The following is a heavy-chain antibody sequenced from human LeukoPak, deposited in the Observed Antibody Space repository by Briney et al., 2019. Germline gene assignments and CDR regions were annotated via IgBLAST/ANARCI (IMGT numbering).Heavy chain of an antibody. J-gene: IGHJ4*02. D-gene: IGHD2-21*02. CDR2: ISGSGGST. CDR1: GFTFSSYA. V-gene: IGHV3-23*01. CDR3: AKDVAVVTARAVFDY. Sequence: GGSLRLSXAASGFTFSSYAMSWLRQAPGKGLEWVSAISGSGGSTYCADSVKGRFTISRDNSKNTLYLQMNSLRAEDTAVYYCAKDVAVVTARAVFDYWGQGTLVTVSS.